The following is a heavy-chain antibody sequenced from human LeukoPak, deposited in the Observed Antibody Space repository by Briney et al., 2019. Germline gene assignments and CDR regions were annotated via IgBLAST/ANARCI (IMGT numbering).Heavy chain of an antibody. Sequence: GGSLRLSCAASGFTFSYYGLSWVRQAPGKGLEWASGFGHNGGITYSDSVKGRFTISRDNSKNTLFLQMNSLRADDTAVYFCAKQAGWGGYFSFLPFDFWGRGTLVTVSS. D-gene: IGHD3-3*01. CDR3: AKQAGWGGYFSFLPFDF. CDR1: GFTFSYYG. J-gene: IGHJ4*02. CDR2: FGHNGGIT. V-gene: IGHV3-23*01.